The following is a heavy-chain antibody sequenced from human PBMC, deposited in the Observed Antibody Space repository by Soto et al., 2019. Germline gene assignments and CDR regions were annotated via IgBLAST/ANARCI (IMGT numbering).Heavy chain of an antibody. D-gene: IGHD6-6*01. CDR3: AKSGAARGYYYYYGMDV. V-gene: IGHV3-43*02. CDR1: GFTFDDYA. Sequence: GGSLRLSCAASGFTFDDYAMHWVRQAPGKGLEWVSLISGDGGSTYYADSVKGRFTISRDNSKNSLYLQMNSLRTEDTALYYCAKSGAARGYYYYYGMDVWGQGTTVTVSS. J-gene: IGHJ6*02. CDR2: ISGDGGST.